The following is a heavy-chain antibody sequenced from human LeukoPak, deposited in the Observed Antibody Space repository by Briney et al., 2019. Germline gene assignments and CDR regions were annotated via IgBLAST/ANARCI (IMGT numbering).Heavy chain of an antibody. CDR3: ARGKSVEGYYDYVWGSYRYTPNFDY. Sequence: ASVKVSCKASGYTFTSYDINWVRQATGQGLEWMGWMNPNSGNTGYAQKFQGRVTITADKSTSTAYMELSSLRSEDTAVYYCARGKSVEGYYDYVWGSYRYTPNFDYWGQGTLVTVSS. CDR2: MNPNSGNT. J-gene: IGHJ4*02. D-gene: IGHD3-16*02. CDR1: GYTFTSYD. V-gene: IGHV1-8*01.